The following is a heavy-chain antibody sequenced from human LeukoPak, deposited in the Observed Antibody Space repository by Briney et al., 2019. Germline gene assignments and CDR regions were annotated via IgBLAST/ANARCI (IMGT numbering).Heavy chain of an antibody. D-gene: IGHD6-19*01. V-gene: IGHV4-4*07. CDR3: ASDSRTSGYRRGWYHFDY. CDR2: IYTSGRT. Sequence: PSETLSLTCTVSGGSISSYYGSWIRQPAGKGLEWVERIYTSGRTNYNLSLKSRVTMSVDTSKNKFSLKLSSVTAADTAVYYCASDSRTSGYRRGWYHFDYWGQGTLVTVSS. J-gene: IGHJ5*01. CDR1: GGSISSYY.